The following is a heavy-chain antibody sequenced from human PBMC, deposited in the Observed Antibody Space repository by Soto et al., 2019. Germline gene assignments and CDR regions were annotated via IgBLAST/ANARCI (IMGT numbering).Heavy chain of an antibody. CDR3: ARDRTVTTGTTISWYLDL. CDR1: VYTFTSSE. Sequence: AGVKVSGNAPVYTFTSSELHWVRQAPGQGIEWMGIINPSDGEKTYEKKFKGRVTMTRDTSTSTIYMELSSLRSEDTAVYYCARDRTVTTGTTISWYLDLWGR. V-gene: IGHV1-46*01. CDR2: INPSDGEK. J-gene: IGHJ2*01. D-gene: IGHD1-1*01.